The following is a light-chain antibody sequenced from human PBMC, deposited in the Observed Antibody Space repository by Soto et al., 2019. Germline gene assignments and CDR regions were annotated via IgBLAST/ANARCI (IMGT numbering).Light chain of an antibody. CDR3: QQRSNWPT. CDR1: QTIYSN. Sequence: IVMTQSPATLSVSPGERATLSCRAGQTIYSNVAWYQQRPGQAPRLLIYGASTRTTGFPARFSGSGSGTDFTLTISSLEPEDFAVYYCQQRSNWPTFGQGTRLEIK. CDR2: GAS. V-gene: IGKV3-15*01. J-gene: IGKJ5*01.